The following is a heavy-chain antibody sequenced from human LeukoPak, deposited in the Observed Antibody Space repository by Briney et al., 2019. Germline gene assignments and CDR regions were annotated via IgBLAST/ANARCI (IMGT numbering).Heavy chain of an antibody. Sequence: GASVKVSCKASGYTFTNYGISWGRQAPGQGLEWLGWSKTYNGNTNYAQKFQGGFTMTTDTPTSTAYIELRSLRSDDTAVYYCARNSPRDVAGRQFLPGVLSWLSQCENCFDPWGQGTLVSVSS. D-gene: IGHD3-10*01. CDR2: SKTYNGNT. J-gene: IGHJ5*02. V-gene: IGHV1-18*04. CDR3: ARNSPRDVAGRQFLPGVLSWLSQCENCFDP. CDR1: GYTFTNYG.